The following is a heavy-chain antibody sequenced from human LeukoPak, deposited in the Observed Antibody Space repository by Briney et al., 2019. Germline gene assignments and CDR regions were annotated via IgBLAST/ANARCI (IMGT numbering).Heavy chain of an antibody. V-gene: IGHV3-30*18. D-gene: IGHD6-13*01. Sequence: PGGSLRLSCEASGFTFSSYGMHWVRQAPGKGLEWVAVISYDGSNKYYADSVKGRFTISRDNSKNTLYLQMNSLRAEDTAVYYCAKVWQQLVSYFDYWGQGTLVTVSS. CDR1: GFTFSSYG. CDR3: AKVWQQLVSYFDY. CDR2: ISYDGSNK. J-gene: IGHJ4*02.